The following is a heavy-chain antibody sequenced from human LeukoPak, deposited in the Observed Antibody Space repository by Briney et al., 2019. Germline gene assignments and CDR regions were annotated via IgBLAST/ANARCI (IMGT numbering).Heavy chain of an antibody. CDR2: IYYTGST. CDR3: ARQGHCTETMCYGLFDP. CDR1: DGSISSHY. D-gene: IGHD2-8*02. V-gene: IGHV4-59*11. J-gene: IGHJ5*02. Sequence: MSSETLSLTCTVSDGSISSHYWNWIRQPPGKGLEWIGHIYYTGSTNCSPSLKSRVTISVDRSKNQFSLKMTSVSAADTAVYYCARQGHCTETMCYGLFDPWGQGTLVTVSS.